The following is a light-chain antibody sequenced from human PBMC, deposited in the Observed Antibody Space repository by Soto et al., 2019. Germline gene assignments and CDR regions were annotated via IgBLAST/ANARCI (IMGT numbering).Light chain of an antibody. J-gene: IGKJ5*01. CDR3: QQRSNWMIT. Sequence: EIVYTQAPAPMPLSPGERATLSCQASQPVNSYLDWYQQQPGQSPRLLMSDTSHRATGTPARFSGSGSGTDFTLTISSLEPEDFGVYYCQQRSNWMITFGQGTRLEIK. CDR2: DTS. CDR1: QPVNSY. V-gene: IGKV3-11*01.